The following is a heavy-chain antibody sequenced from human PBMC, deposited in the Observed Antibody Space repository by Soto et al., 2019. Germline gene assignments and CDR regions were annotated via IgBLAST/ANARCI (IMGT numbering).Heavy chain of an antibody. CDR2: ISSSSSTI. CDR3: ARDPRYYYYYYMDV. J-gene: IGHJ6*03. CDR1: GFTFSSYS. V-gene: IGHV3-48*01. Sequence: GGSLRLSCAASGFTFSSYSMNWVRQAPGKGLEWVSYISSSSSTIYYADSVKGRFTISRDNAKNSLYLQMNSLRAEDTAVYYCARDPRYYYYYYMDVWGKGTTVTVSS.